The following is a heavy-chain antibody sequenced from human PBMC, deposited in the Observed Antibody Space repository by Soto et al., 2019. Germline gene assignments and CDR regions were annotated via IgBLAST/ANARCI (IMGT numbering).Heavy chain of an antibody. D-gene: IGHD4-17*01. CDR1: GFTFSSYA. J-gene: IGHJ4*02. V-gene: IGHV3-23*01. CDR3: AKVYGDYGGGFDY. Sequence: EVQLLESGGGLVQPGGSLRLSCSASGFTFSSYAMSWVRQAPGKGLEWVSAISGSGGSTYYADSVKGLFTISRDNSKNTLYLQMNSLRDEDTAVDYCAKVYGDYGGGFDYWGQGTLVIVSS. CDR2: ISGSGGST.